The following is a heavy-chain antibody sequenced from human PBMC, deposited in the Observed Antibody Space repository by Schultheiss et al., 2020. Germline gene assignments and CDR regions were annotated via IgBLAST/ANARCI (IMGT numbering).Heavy chain of an antibody. J-gene: IGHJ4*02. Sequence: GGSLRLSCVASGFTFSSYSMNWVRQAPGKGLEWVSAIGGSGDSTYYADSVKGRFTISRDNSKNTLYLQMNSLRAEDTAVYYCARDRSWADFDWLNPLFYYWGQGTLVTVSS. CDR3: ARDRSWADFDWLNPLFYY. D-gene: IGHD3-9*01. V-gene: IGHV3-23*01. CDR2: IGGSGDST. CDR1: GFTFSSYS.